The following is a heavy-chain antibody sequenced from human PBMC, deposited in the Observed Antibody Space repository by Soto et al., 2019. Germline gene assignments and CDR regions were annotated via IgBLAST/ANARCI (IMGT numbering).Heavy chain of an antibody. V-gene: IGHV3-21*01. Sequence: GGSLRLSCAASGFTFSSYSMNWVRQAPGKGLEWVSSISSSSSYIYYADSVKGRFTISRDNAKNSLYLQMNSLRAEDTAVYYCARPIRYFDWLYDYWGQGTLVTVSS. D-gene: IGHD3-9*01. CDR3: ARPIRYFDWLYDY. CDR2: ISSSSSYI. CDR1: GFTFSSYS. J-gene: IGHJ4*02.